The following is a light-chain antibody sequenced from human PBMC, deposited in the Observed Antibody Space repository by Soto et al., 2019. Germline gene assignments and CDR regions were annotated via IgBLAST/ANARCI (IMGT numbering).Light chain of an antibody. CDR3: QQYNNWPRT. Sequence: ELVMTQSPATLSVSPGERATLSCRASQSVSSNLAWYQQKPGQAPRLLIYCASTRATGIPARFSGSGSGTEFTLTIRSLQSEDFAVYYCQQYNNWPRTFGQGTKLEIK. J-gene: IGKJ2*01. V-gene: IGKV3-15*01. CDR2: CAS. CDR1: QSVSSN.